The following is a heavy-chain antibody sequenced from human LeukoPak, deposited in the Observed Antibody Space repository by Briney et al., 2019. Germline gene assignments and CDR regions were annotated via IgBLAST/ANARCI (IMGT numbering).Heavy chain of an antibody. J-gene: IGHJ5*02. CDR1: GGSFSGYY. CDR2: INHSGST. CDR3: ASWRIIAAAGLFDP. V-gene: IGHV4-34*01. Sequence: PSETLSLTCAVYGGSFSGYYWSWIRQPPGKGLEWIGEINHSGSTNYNPSLKSRVTISVDTSKNQFSLKLSSVTAADTAVYYCASWRIIAAAGLFDPWGQGTLVTVSS. D-gene: IGHD6-13*01.